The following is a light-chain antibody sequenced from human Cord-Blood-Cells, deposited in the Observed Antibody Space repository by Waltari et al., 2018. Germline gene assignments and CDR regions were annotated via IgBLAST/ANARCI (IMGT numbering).Light chain of an antibody. J-gene: IGKJ2*03. CDR2: AAS. Sequence: DIQMTQSPSSQSASVGDRVTITCQASQSISIYLNMYQQKPGKHPKLLIYAASSLQSGVPSRFSGSGSGTDFTLTISSLQPEDFATYYCQQSYSTPYSLGQGTKLEIK. CDR1: QSISIY. CDR3: QQSYSTPYS. V-gene: IGKV1-39*01.